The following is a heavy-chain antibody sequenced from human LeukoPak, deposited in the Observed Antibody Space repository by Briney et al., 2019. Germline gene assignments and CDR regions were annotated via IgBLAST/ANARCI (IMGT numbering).Heavy chain of an antibody. Sequence: SETLSLTCTVSGGSISSSSYYWGWIRQPPGKGLEWIGSIYHSGSTYYNPSLKSRVTISADTSKNQFSLKLSSVTAADTAVYYCARGSEAGNRWFDPWGQGTLVTVSS. D-gene: IGHD6-13*01. CDR1: GGSISSSSYY. CDR2: IYHSGST. J-gene: IGHJ5*02. CDR3: ARGSEAGNRWFDP. V-gene: IGHV4-39*07.